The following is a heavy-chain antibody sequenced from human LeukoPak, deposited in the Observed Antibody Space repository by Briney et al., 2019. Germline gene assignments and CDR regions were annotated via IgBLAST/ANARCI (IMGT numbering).Heavy chain of an antibody. Sequence: ASVKVSCKASGGTFSSYAISWVRQAPGQGLEWMGWINPNSGGTNYAQKFQGRVTMTRDTSISTAYMELNRLRSDDTAMYYCATSGYSDYGYFDYWGQGTLVTVSS. D-gene: IGHD5-12*01. V-gene: IGHV1-2*02. CDR3: ATSGYSDYGYFDY. J-gene: IGHJ4*02. CDR2: INPNSGGT. CDR1: GGTFSSYA.